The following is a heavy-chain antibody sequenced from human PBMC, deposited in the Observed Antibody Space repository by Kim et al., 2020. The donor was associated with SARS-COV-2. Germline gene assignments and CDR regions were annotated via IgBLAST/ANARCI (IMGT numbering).Heavy chain of an antibody. J-gene: IGHJ4*02. CDR2: IWYDGSNK. CDR1: GFTFSSYG. Sequence: GGSLRLSCAASGFTFSSYGMHWVRQAPGKGLEWVAVIWYDGSNKYYADSVKGRFTISRDNSKNTLYLQMNSLRAEDTAVYYCARALYGSGSSPTLDYWGQGTLVTVSS. D-gene: IGHD3-10*01. CDR3: ARALYGSGSSPTLDY. V-gene: IGHV3-33*01.